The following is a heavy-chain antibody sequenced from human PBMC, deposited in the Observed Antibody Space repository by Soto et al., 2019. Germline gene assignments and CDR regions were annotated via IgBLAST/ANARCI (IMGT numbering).Heavy chain of an antibody. Sequence: ASVKVSCKASGYTFSGYYIHWLRQAPGQGREWMGWINPNSGGTNYAQKFQGRVTVTRDTPTSTAYMELSRLTSDDTAVYYCARSLTEGYCTITGCYTRPLYGMDVWGQGTTVTVSS. V-gene: IGHV1-2*02. J-gene: IGHJ6*02. D-gene: IGHD2-2*02. CDR2: INPNSGGT. CDR3: ARSLTEGYCTITGCYTRPLYGMDV. CDR1: GYTFSGYY.